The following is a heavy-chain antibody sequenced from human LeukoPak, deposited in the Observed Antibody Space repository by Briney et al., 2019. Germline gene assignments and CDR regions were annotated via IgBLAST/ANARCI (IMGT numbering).Heavy chain of an antibody. CDR2: IGGGPGNT. J-gene: IGHJ6*03. CDR1: GFSFSSYA. V-gene: IGHV3-23*01. Sequence: GGSLRLSCAASGFSFSSYAMSWVRQAPGKGLEWVSVIGGGPGNTYYTDSVKGRFTISRDNSKNTLYLQMNSLKTEDTAVYYCTTDSLVRGYYYMDVWGKGTTVTVSS. CDR3: TTDSLVRGYYYMDV. D-gene: IGHD3-10*01.